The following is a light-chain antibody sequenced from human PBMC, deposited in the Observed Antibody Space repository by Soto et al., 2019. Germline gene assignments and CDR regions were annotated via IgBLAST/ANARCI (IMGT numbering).Light chain of an antibody. J-gene: IGKJ4*01. CDR2: WAS. CDR3: QQYYSSPRT. V-gene: IGKV4-1*01. CDR1: QTVLYRSNNMNY. Sequence: DIVMTQSPDSLAVSLGERATINCKSSQTVLYRSNNMNYLSWYQQKPGQPPKLLIYWASTRESGVPDRFSGSGSGTDFTLTISSLQAEDVAVYYCQQYYSSPRTFGGGTKVEI.